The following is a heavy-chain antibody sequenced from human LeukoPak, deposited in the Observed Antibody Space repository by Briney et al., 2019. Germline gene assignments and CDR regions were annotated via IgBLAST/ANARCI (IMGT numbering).Heavy chain of an antibody. CDR2: ISSRGSTI. V-gene: IGHV3-48*01. Sequence: PGRSLRLSCAASGFTFSSYGMHWVRQAPGKGLEWISYISSRGSTIYYADSVKGRFTISRDNAKNSLFLQMNSLRADDTAVYYCARGRVPYYFDYWGQGTLVTVSS. D-gene: IGHD5/OR15-5a*01. J-gene: IGHJ4*02. CDR3: ARGRVPYYFDY. CDR1: GFTFSSYG.